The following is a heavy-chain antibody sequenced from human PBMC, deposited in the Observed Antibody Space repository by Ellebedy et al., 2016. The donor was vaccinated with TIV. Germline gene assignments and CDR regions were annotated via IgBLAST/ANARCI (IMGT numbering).Heavy chain of an antibody. Sequence: ASVKVSXXASGGTFSSYAISWVRQAPGQGLEWMGIINPSGGSTSYAQKFQGRVTMTRDTSTSTVYMELSSLRSEDTAVYYCARDLGFCSSTSCSNWFNPWGQGTLVAVSS. CDR1: GGTFSSYA. CDR3: ARDLGFCSSTSCSNWFNP. V-gene: IGHV1-46*01. CDR2: INPSGGST. J-gene: IGHJ5*02. D-gene: IGHD2-2*01.